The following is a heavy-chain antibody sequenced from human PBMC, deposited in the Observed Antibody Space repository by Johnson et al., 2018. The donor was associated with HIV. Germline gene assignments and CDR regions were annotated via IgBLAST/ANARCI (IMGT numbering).Heavy chain of an antibody. D-gene: IGHD4-23*01. Sequence: QVQLVESGGGVVQPGRSLRLSCAASGFTFSSYAMHWVRQAPGKGLEWVAVISYDGSNKYYAAPVQERLTISRDDSRNTLYLQMNSLKTEDTAVYYCTTAGKLTLGQAFDIWGQGTMVTVSS. CDR1: GFTFSSYA. CDR3: TTAGKLTLGQAFDI. CDR2: ISYDGSNK. J-gene: IGHJ3*02. V-gene: IGHV3-30-3*01.